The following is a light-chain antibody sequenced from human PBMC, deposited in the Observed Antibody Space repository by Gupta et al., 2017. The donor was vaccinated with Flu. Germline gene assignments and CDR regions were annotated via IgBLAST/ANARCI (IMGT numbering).Light chain of an antibody. CDR3: MQAVQAPFT. CDR2: LVS. CDR1: QSVLHSHGYTY. J-gene: IGKJ2*01. V-gene: IGKV2-28*01. Sequence: VTPGEPASISCRSNQSVLHSHGYTYLDWYLQRPGQSPQVLIYLVSRRSFGVPDRFSGSGSGADFTLEISRVEPEDLGIYYCMQAVQAPFTFGQGTRLDI.